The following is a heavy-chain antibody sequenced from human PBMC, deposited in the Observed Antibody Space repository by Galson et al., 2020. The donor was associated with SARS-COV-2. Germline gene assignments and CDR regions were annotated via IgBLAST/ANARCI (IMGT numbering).Heavy chain of an antibody. V-gene: IGHV3-23*01. J-gene: IGHJ4*02. CDR2: IADGGGST. CDR3: AKRDVSSSYPYYFDY. Sequence: GGSLRLSCAASGFTFSNYAMSWVRQAPGKGLEWVSAIADGGGSTYYADSVKGRFTISRDNSKNTLYLQMNSLRAEDTAVYYCAKRDVSSSYPYYFDYWGQGTLVTVSS. CDR1: GFTFSNYA. D-gene: IGHD3-22*01.